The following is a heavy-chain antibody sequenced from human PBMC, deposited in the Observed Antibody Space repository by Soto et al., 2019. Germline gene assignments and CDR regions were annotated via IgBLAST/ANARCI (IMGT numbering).Heavy chain of an antibody. CDR3: AKSKTDLRVTVFGLFIVSDF. CDR1: GFAFDNYA. J-gene: IGHJ4*02. V-gene: IGHV3-23*01. Sequence: EVQVLESGGGLVQPGGSLRLSCAASGFAFDNYAMIWVRQAPGKGLKWVSGISGSGGTTYYADSVKGRFIISRDNSKNTVFLQMNSLRAEDTAVYYCAKSKTDLRVTVFGLFIVSDFWGQGSLVTVSS. CDR2: ISGSGGTT. D-gene: IGHD3-3*01.